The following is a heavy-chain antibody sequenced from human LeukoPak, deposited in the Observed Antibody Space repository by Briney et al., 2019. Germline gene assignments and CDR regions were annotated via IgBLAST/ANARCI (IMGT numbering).Heavy chain of an antibody. Sequence: SETLSLTCTVSGGSISSYYRSWIRQPPGKGLEWIGYIYYSGSTNYNPSLKSRVTISVDTSKNQFSLKLSSVTAADTAVYYCASAYYGSGSYYAFDYWGQGTLVTVSS. D-gene: IGHD3-10*01. V-gene: IGHV4-59*01. CDR3: ASAYYGSGSYYAFDY. CDR2: IYYSGST. J-gene: IGHJ4*02. CDR1: GGSISSYY.